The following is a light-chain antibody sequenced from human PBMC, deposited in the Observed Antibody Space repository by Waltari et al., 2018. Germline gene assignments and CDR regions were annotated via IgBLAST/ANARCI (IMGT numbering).Light chain of an antibody. J-gene: IGLJ2*01. CDR2: EVT. CDR1: SSDIGSYNF. V-gene: IGLV2-18*02. Sequence: QSALIQPPSVSGSPGQSVAIYCTGTSSDIGSYNFVYWYQQFPGTAPKLLIYEVTKRPSGVTYRFSGSKSGYTASLAISGLQPEDEADYYCSSYTTSSTVIFGGGTKLTVL. CDR3: SSYTTSSTVI.